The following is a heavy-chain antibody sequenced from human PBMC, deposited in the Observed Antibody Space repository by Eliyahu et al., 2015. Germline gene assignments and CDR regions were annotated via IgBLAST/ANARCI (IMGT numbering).Heavy chain of an antibody. CDR2: ISGSGGST. D-gene: IGHD3-9*01. Sequence: EVQLLESGGGLVQPGGSLRLSCXASGFXFXSYAMXWVRQAPGKGLEWVSAISGSGGSTYYADSVKGRFTISRDNSKNTLYLQMNSLRAEDTAVYYCAKTMMRLTGYYQGDYWGQGTLVTVSS. CDR1: GFXFXSYA. CDR3: AKTMMRLTGYYQGDY. J-gene: IGHJ4*02. V-gene: IGHV3-23*01.